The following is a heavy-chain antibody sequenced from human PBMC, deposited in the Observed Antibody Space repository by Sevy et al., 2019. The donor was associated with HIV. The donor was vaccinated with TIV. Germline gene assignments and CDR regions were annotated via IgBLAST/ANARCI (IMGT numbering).Heavy chain of an antibody. CDR1: GFTFSSYW. Sequence: GGSLRLSCAASGFTFSSYWMHWVRQAPGKGLVWVSRINSDGSSTSYADSVKGRFTISRDNAKNTLYLQMNSLRAEDTAVYYCARGASQSLYYDFWSGYHDYGMDVWGQGTMVTVSS. CDR3: ARGASQSLYYDFWSGYHDYGMDV. J-gene: IGHJ6*02. CDR2: INSDGSST. V-gene: IGHV3-74*01. D-gene: IGHD3-3*01.